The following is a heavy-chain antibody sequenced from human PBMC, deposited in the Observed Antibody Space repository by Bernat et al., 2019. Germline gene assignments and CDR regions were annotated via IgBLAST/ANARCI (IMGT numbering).Heavy chain of an antibody. CDR1: GFTFSSYA. J-gene: IGHJ4*02. CDR3: AREYSSSSGPRNYFDY. V-gene: IGHV3-30*01. D-gene: IGHD6-6*01. Sequence: QVQLVESGGGVVQPGRSLRLSCAASGFTFSSYAMHWVRQAPGKGLGWVAVISYDGSNKYYADSVKGRFTISRDNSKNTLYPQMNSLRAEDTAVYYCAREYSSSSGPRNYFDYWGQGTLVTVSS. CDR2: ISYDGSNK.